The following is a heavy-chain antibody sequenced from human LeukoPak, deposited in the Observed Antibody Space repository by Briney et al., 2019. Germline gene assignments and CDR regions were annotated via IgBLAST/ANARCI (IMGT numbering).Heavy chain of an antibody. CDR1: GGSFSGYY. J-gene: IGHJ4*02. Sequence: SETLSLTCAVYGGSFSGYYWSWIRQPPGKGLEWIGEINHSGSTNYNPSLRSRVTRSVDTSKNQFSLKLSSVTAADTAVYYCARVSAAMVSYDYWGQGTLVTVSS. V-gene: IGHV4-34*01. CDR2: INHSGST. CDR3: ARVSAAMVSYDY. D-gene: IGHD2-2*01.